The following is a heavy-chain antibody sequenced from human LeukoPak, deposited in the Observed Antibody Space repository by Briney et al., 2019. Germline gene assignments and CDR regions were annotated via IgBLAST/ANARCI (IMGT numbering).Heavy chain of an antibody. V-gene: IGHV3-74*01. CDR3: ARDRRIAAAGLGVAHPFDY. CDR2: INSDGSST. Sequence: GGSLRLSCAASGFTFSSYWMHWVRQAPGKGLVWVSRINSDGSSTSYADSVKGRFTIYRDNAKNTLYLQMNSLRAEDTAVYYCARDRRIAAAGLGVAHPFDYWGQGTLVTVSS. J-gene: IGHJ4*02. D-gene: IGHD6-13*01. CDR1: GFTFSSYW.